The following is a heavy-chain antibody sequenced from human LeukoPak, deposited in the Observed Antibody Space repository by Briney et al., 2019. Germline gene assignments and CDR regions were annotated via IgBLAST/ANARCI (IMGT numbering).Heavy chain of an antibody. Sequence: GGSLKLSCVASGFTFSNAWMNWVRQAPGKGLEWVGRIKSKADDETEDYISPVKGRFTISRDDSKNTLYLEMNSLKTEDTAIYYCTADWTPSQWKCSDSCGSTRDALDSWGQGTLVTVS. CDR3: TADWTPSQWKCSDSCGSTRDALDS. V-gene: IGHV3-15*01. J-gene: IGHJ3*02. CDR1: GFTFSNAW. CDR2: IKSKADDETE. D-gene: IGHD3-22*01.